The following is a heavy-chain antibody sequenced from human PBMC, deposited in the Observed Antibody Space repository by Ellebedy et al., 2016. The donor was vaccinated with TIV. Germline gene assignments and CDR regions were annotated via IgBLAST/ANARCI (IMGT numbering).Heavy chain of an antibody. D-gene: IGHD1-1*01. Sequence: AASVKVSCKASGYTFISYGLCWVRQAPGHGPEWMGWMNTYNGDTKYAQKFQGRVTLTTETSTSTAYLELRSLTSDDTAVYFCARANSRGGKDVGFWGQGTLVTVSS. CDR1: GYTFISYG. CDR3: ARANSRGGKDVGF. CDR2: MNTYNGDT. V-gene: IGHV1-18*01. J-gene: IGHJ4*02.